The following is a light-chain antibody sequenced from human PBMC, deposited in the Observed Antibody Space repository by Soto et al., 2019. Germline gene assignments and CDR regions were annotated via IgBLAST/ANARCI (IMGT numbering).Light chain of an antibody. CDR2: AAS. J-gene: IGKJ3*01. CDR1: EGIRSW. Sequence: DIQMTQSPSYVSASVGDRVTITCRATEGIRSWLAWYQQRPRQAPKLLIYAASSLESGVPSRFSASGSGTDFTLTISSLQPEDFATYYCQQANSFPLTFGHGTIVDI. CDR3: QQANSFPLT. V-gene: IGKV1D-12*01.